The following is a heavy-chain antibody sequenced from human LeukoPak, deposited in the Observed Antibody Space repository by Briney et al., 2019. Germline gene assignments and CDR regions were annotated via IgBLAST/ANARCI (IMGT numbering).Heavy chain of an antibody. CDR3: AREARPRDYYIAVAGRASYFDY. V-gene: IGHV4-34*01. J-gene: IGHJ4*02. CDR1: GGSFSGYY. Sequence: SETLSLTCAVYGGSFSGYYWSWIRQPPGKGLEWMGEINHSGSTNYNPSLKSRVTISVDTSKNQFSLKLSSVTAADTAVYYCAREARPRDYYIAVAGRASYFDYWGQGTLVTVSS. CDR2: INHSGST. D-gene: IGHD6-19*01.